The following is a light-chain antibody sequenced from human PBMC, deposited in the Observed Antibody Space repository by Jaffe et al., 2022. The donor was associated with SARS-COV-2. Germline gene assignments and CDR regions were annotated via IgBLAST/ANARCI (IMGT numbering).Light chain of an antibody. CDR1: QGIRSD. CDR2: GAS. Sequence: DIQMTQSPSSLSASVGDRVTITCRASQGIRSDLSWYQWKPGKAPNRLIYGASTLQSAVPSRFSGSGSGTEFTLTISSLQPEDFATYYCVQYNSYPYTFGQGT. V-gene: IGKV1-17*01. CDR3: VQYNSYPYT. J-gene: IGKJ2*01.